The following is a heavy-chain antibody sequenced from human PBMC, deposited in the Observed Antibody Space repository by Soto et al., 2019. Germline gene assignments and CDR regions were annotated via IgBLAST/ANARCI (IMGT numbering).Heavy chain of an antibody. CDR1: GFTFSSYS. D-gene: IGHD4-4*01. CDR2: ISSSSRYI. V-gene: IGHV3-21*01. J-gene: IGHJ4*02. CDR3: ASHRDDYSNHYFDH. Sequence: ESGGGLVTPGGSLRLSCAASGFTFSSYSMNWVRQAPGKGLEWVSSISSSSRYIYYEDSVTVRFTITRDNAKNSLYLQMNTLRAEDTAVYYCASHRDDYSNHYFDHWGQGALVTVSS.